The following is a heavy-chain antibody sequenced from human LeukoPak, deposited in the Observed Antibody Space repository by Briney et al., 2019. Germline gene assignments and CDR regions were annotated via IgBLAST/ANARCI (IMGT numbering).Heavy chain of an antibody. V-gene: IGHV4-34*01. D-gene: IGHD3-3*01. Sequence: KPSETLSLTCAVYGGSFSGYYWSWIRQPPGKGLEWIGEINHSGSTNYNPSLKSRVTISVDTSKNQFSLKLSSVTAADTAVYYCARGKEWFPHHFDNWGQGTLVTVSS. J-gene: IGHJ4*02. CDR2: INHSGST. CDR1: GGSFSGYY. CDR3: ARGKEWFPHHFDN.